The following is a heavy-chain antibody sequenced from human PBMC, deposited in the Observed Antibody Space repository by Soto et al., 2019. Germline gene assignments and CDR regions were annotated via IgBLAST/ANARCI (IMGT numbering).Heavy chain of an antibody. CDR2: ISGSGGST. V-gene: IGHV3-23*01. J-gene: IGHJ5*02. Sequence: GGSLRLSCAASGFTFSSYAMSWVRQAPGKGPEWVSAISGSGGSTYYADSVKGRFTISRDNSKNTLYLQMNSLRAEDTAVYYCAKDRAPAAGTSWFDPWGQGTLVTVSS. CDR1: GFTFSSYA. D-gene: IGHD6-13*01. CDR3: AKDRAPAAGTSWFDP.